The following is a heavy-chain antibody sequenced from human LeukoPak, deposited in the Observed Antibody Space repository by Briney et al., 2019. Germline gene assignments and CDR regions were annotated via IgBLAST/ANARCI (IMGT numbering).Heavy chain of an antibody. Sequence: PGGSLRLPCAASGFTFSSYWMSWVRQAPGKGLEWVANIKQDGSEKNYVDSVKGRFTISRDNAKNSLDLQMNSLRAEDTAVYYCARAGGYASSWAYWGQGTLVTVSS. J-gene: IGHJ4*02. CDR2: IKQDGSEK. V-gene: IGHV3-7*01. CDR1: GFTFSSYW. CDR3: ARAGGYASSWAY. D-gene: IGHD5-12*01.